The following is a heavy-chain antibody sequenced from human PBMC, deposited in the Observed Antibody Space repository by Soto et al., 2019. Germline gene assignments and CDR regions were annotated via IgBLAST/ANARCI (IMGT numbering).Heavy chain of an antibody. D-gene: IGHD2-21*02. CDR1: DDSIRDVNYY. Sequence: SETLCLTCTVADDSIRDVNYYWSWIRQSPDKGLEWIGHIYDGGSTYYNPSLKSRVTISVDTSKNQFSLKLSSVTAADTAVYYCARLIRTFGGNSGLDYWGQGTLVTVSS. V-gene: IGHV4-39*01. CDR2: IYDGGST. J-gene: IGHJ4*02. CDR3: ARLIRTFGGNSGLDY.